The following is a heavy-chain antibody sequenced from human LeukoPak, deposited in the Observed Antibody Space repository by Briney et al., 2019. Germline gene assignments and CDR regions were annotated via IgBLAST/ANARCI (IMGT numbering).Heavy chain of an antibody. Sequence: PSETLSLTCTVSGGSISSYYWSWIRQPPGKGLEWIGYIYYSGSTNYNPSLKSRVTISVDTSKNQFSLKLSSVTAADTAVYYCARQNVRGLLGRSYYFDYWGQGTLVTVSS. D-gene: IGHD1-26*01. V-gene: IGHV4-59*08. J-gene: IGHJ4*02. CDR2: IYYSGST. CDR3: ARQNVRGLLGRSYYFDY. CDR1: GGSISSYY.